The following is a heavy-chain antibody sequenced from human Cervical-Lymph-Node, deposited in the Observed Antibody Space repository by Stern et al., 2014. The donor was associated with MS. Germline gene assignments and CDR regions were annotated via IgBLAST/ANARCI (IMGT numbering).Heavy chain of an antibody. J-gene: IGHJ4*02. CDR2: ITTHNGNT. Sequence: VQLVESGTEVKKPGASVKVSCKASGYTFTSYGISWVRQAPGQGLEWMGWITTHNGNTDYAQKVQDRVTLTTDTSTNTAYMELRSLRSDDTAVYYCARSSSWYFDYWGQGTLVTVSS. V-gene: IGHV1-18*01. CDR3: ARSSSWYFDY. D-gene: IGHD6-13*01. CDR1: GYTFTSYG.